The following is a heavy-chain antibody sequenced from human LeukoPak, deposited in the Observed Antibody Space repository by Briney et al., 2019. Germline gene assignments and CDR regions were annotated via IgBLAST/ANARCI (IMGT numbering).Heavy chain of an antibody. Sequence: GASVKVSCKASGYTFTSYAMHWVRQAPGQRLEWMGWINAGNGNTKYSQKFQGRVTITRDTSASTAYMELSSLRSEDTAVYYCARDRLVGATRDAFDIWGQGTMVTVSS. CDR1: GYTFTSYA. CDR2: INAGNGNT. CDR3: ARDRLVGATRDAFDI. D-gene: IGHD1-26*01. J-gene: IGHJ3*02. V-gene: IGHV1-3*01.